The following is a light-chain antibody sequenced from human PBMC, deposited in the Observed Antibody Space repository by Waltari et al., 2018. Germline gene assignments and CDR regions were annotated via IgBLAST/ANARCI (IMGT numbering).Light chain of an antibody. CDR1: QSISRY. V-gene: IGKV1-39*01. J-gene: IGKJ4*01. CDR3: QQSYSAPPLT. Sequence: DIQMTQSPSSLSASVGDRVTITCRASQSISRYLNWYQQKPGKAPKLLIYAASSLQSGVPSMFSGSGSWTDFTLTISSLQPEDFATYYCQQSYSAPPLTFGGGTKVEIK. CDR2: AAS.